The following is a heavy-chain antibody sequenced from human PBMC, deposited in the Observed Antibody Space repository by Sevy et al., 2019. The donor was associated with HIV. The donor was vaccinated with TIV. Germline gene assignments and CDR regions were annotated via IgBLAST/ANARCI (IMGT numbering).Heavy chain of an antibody. CDR2: ISYDGSNK. J-gene: IGHJ4*02. CDR3: ARDPPEGLLIEGYYFDY. V-gene: IGHV3-30-3*01. Sequence: GGSLRLSRAASGFTFSSYAMHWVRQAPGKGLERVAVISYDGSNKYYADSVKGRFTISRDNSKNTLYLQMNSLRAEDTAVYYCARDPPEGLLIEGYYFDYWGQGTLVTVSS. CDR1: GFTFSSYA. D-gene: IGHD3-10*01.